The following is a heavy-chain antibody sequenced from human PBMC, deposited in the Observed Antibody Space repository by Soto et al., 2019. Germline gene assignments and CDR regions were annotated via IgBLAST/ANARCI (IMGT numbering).Heavy chain of an antibody. J-gene: IGHJ3*02. D-gene: IGHD6-13*01. CDR1: GFTFSSYE. CDR2: ISSSGSTI. Sequence: GGSLRLSCAASGFTFSSYEMNWVRQAPGKGLEWVSYISSSGSTIYYADSVKGRFTISRDNAKNSLYLQMNSLRAEDTAVYYCARASIAAAPPGAFDIRGQGTMVTV. CDR3: ARASIAAAPPGAFDI. V-gene: IGHV3-48*03.